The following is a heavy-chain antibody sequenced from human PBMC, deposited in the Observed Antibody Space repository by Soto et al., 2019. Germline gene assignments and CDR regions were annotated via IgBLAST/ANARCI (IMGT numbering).Heavy chain of an antibody. D-gene: IGHD3-22*01. CDR2: ISDSGDIT. V-gene: IGHV3-23*01. CDR1: EFTFSTYA. Sequence: PGGSLRLSCAASEFTFSTYAMTWVRQAPGRGLQWVATISDSGDITYYADSVKGRFTISRDNSRNTLYLQMNNLRAGDTAVYYCVRDYDSSGYNSDYWGQGTPVTVSS. J-gene: IGHJ4*02. CDR3: VRDYDSSGYNSDY.